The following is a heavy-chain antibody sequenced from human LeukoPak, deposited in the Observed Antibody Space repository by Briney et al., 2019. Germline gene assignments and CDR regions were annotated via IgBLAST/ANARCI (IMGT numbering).Heavy chain of an antibody. J-gene: IGHJ4*02. CDR1: GFTFSSYA. D-gene: IGHD3-22*01. Sequence: GGSLRLSCAASGFTFSSYAMSWVRQAPGKGLEWVSAISGSGGSTYYADSVKGRFTISRDNSKNTLYPQMNSLRAEDTAVYYCAKDPTYYYDSSGYYYAYWGQGTLVTVSS. CDR3: AKDPTYYYDSSGYYYAY. CDR2: ISGSGGST. V-gene: IGHV3-23*01.